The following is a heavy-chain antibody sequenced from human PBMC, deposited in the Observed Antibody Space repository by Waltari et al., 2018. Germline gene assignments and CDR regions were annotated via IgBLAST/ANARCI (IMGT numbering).Heavy chain of an antibody. Sequence: EVQLVESGGGLIQPGGSLSLSCAGSGFAVSSNDMRWVRPAPGKGLEGVSVIYSGGSTYYADSVKGRFTISRDNSKNTLYLQMNSLRAEDTAVYYCARGGGSGWSQYYFDYWGQGTLVTVSS. CDR2: IYSGGST. J-gene: IGHJ4*02. CDR3: ARGGGSGWSQYYFDY. D-gene: IGHD6-19*01. V-gene: IGHV3-53*01. CDR1: GFAVSSND.